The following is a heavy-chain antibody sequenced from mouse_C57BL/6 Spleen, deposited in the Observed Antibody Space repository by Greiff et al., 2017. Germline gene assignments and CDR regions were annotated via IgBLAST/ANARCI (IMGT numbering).Heavy chain of an antibody. CDR1: GFSLTSYG. CDR2: IWSDGST. CDR3: ARHDLYDGYLYAMDY. J-gene: IGHJ4*01. Sequence: QVQLQQSGPGLVAPSQSLSITCTVSGFSLTSYGVHWVRQPPGKGLEWLVVIWSDGSTTYNSALKSRLSISKDNSKSQVFLKMNSLQTDDTAMYYCARHDLYDGYLYAMDYWGQGTSVTVSS. D-gene: IGHD2-3*01. V-gene: IGHV2-6-1*01.